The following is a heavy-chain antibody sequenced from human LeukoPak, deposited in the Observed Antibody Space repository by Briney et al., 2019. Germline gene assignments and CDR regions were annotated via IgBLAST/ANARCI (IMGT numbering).Heavy chain of an antibody. CDR1: GGSISSGDYY. J-gene: IGHJ6*02. Sequence: SQTLSLTCTVSGGSISSGDYYWSWIRQPPGKGLEWIGYIYYSGSTYYNPSLKSRVTISVDTSKNQFSLKLSSVTAADTAVYYCARDWGAQYYYDSSGYSYYYGMDVWGQGTTVTVSS. V-gene: IGHV4-30-4*01. CDR3: ARDWGAQYYYDSSGYSYYYGMDV. D-gene: IGHD3-22*01. CDR2: IYYSGST.